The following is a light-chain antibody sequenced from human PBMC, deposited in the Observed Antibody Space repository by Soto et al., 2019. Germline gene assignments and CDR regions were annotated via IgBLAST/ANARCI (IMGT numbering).Light chain of an antibody. J-gene: IGLJ1*01. CDR1: SSDVGAYNY. CDR3: TSYAGTYSFFYV. V-gene: IGLV2-8*01. Sequence: LTQTPSASGSPGQSVTISCTGNSSDVGAYNYVSWYQQLPGKAPKLIIYEVSKRPSGVPDRFSGSKSGNTASLTVSGLQAEDEADYYCTSYAGTYSFFYVFGTGTKVTVL. CDR2: EVS.